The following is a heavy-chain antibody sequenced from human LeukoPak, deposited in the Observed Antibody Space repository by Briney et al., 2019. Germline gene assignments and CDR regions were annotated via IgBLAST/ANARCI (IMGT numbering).Heavy chain of an antibody. V-gene: IGHV4-59*01. CDR2: IYYSGST. Sequence: SETLSLTCTVSGGSPSSYYWSWIRQPPRKGLEWIGYIYYSGSTNYTPSLKSRVTISVDTSKNQFSLKLSSVTAADTAVYYCAREGDSSGYYTRFPYGMDVWGQGTTVTVSS. J-gene: IGHJ6*02. CDR1: GGSPSSYY. D-gene: IGHD3-22*01. CDR3: AREGDSSGYYTRFPYGMDV.